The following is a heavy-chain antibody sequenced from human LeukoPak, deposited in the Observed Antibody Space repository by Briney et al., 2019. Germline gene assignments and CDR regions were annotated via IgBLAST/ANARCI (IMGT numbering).Heavy chain of an antibody. CDR2: IYYRGNT. Sequence: PLETLSLTCTVSGGPISSSSYYWGWIRQPPGKGLEWIGSIYYRGNTYYNPSLTSRVTISVDTSKNQFSLKMSSVTAADTAIYYCARHIRWTQHWGQGTLVTVSS. D-gene: IGHD4-23*01. J-gene: IGHJ4*02. CDR3: ARHIRWTQH. CDR1: GGPISSSSYY. V-gene: IGHV4-39*01.